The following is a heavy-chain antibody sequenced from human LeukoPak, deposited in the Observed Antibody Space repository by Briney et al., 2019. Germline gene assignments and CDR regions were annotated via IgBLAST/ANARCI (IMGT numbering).Heavy chain of an antibody. CDR3: ARESSSLYYYYGMDV. CDR2: IYYSGST. CDR1: GGSISSGGYY. D-gene: IGHD6-6*01. J-gene: IGHJ6*02. V-gene: IGHV4-31*03. Sequence: SQTLSLTCTVSGGSISSGGYYWSWIRQHPGKGLESIGYIYYSGSTYYNPSLKSRVTISVDTSKNQFSLKLSSVTAADTAVYYCARESSSLYYYYGMDVWGQGTTVTVSS.